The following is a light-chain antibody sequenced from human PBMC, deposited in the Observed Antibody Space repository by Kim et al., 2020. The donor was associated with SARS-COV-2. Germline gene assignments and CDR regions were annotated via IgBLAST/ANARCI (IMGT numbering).Light chain of an antibody. CDR3: LQHHAYPWT. CDR2: GAS. Sequence: ASVGDRVTITCRANQDISNSLAWFQQTPGSAPKRLIYGASTLQNGVPSRFGGSGSGTEFTLTISNMQPEDFATYFCLQHHAYPWTFGRGTKVDIK. J-gene: IGKJ1*01. V-gene: IGKV1-17*03. CDR1: QDISNS.